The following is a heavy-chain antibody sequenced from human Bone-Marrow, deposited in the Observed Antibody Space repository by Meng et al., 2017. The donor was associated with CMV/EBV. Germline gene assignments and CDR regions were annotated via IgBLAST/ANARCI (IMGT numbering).Heavy chain of an antibody. CDR3: GSEGEGGLPAANTFDI. D-gene: IGHD2-2*01. CDR2: INPSGGRT. J-gene: IGHJ3*02. CDR1: GYTFTSYH. V-gene: IGHV1-46*01. Sequence: ASVKVSCKASGYTFTSYHIHWVRQAPGQGLECMGRINPSGGRTSYAHNFQGRVTMTRARSISTAYMELIRPRSDDTAVYYGGSEGEGGLPAANTFDIWGQGTMVTVSS.